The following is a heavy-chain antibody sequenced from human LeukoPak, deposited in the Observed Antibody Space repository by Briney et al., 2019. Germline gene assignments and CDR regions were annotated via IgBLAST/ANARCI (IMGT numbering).Heavy chain of an antibody. J-gene: IGHJ3*02. CDR3: ASKPRAGDYVYAFDI. CDR2: ISSSSSTI. V-gene: IGHV3-48*01. CDR1: GFTFSSYS. D-gene: IGHD4-17*01. Sequence: GGSLRLSCAASGFTFSSYSMSWVRQAPGKGLEWVSYISSSSSTIYYADSVKGRFTISRDNAKNSLYLQMNSLRAEDTAVYYCASKPRAGDYVYAFDIWGQGTMVTVSS.